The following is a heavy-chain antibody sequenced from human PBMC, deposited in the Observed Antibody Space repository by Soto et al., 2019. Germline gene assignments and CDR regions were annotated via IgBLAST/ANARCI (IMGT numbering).Heavy chain of an antibody. J-gene: IGHJ4*02. Sequence: GGSLRLSCAASGVTFYSYAMTWVRQAPGKGLEWVSAISGGGSSTYYAESVKGRFTIPRHNSKNTLYLQMNSLRAEDTAVYYCAKTIEMATIRPFDYWGQGTVVTVSS. CDR1: GVTFYSYA. CDR3: AKTIEMATIRPFDY. D-gene: IGHD5-12*01. V-gene: IGHV3-23*01. CDR2: ISGGGSST.